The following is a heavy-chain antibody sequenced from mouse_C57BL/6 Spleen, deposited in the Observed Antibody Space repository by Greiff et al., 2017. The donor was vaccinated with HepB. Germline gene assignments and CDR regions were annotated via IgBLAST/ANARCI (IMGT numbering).Heavy chain of an antibody. CDR3: TRLHYYGSSYGFAY. J-gene: IGHJ3*01. CDR2: IYPGNSDT. D-gene: IGHD1-1*01. Sequence: EVQLQQSGTVLARPGASVKMSCKTSGYTFTSYWMHWVKQRPGQGLEWIGAIYPGNSDTSYNQKFKGKAKLTAVTSASTAYMELSSLTNEDSAVYYCTRLHYYGSSYGFAYWGQGTLVTVS. V-gene: IGHV1-5*01. CDR1: GYTFTSYW.